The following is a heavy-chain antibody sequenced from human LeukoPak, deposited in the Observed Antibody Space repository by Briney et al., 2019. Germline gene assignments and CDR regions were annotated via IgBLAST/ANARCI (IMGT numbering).Heavy chain of an antibody. V-gene: IGHV4-34*01. J-gene: IGHJ4*02. CDR1: GGSIRSYY. CDR3: ARVGSVTTNNYFDY. D-gene: IGHD4-17*01. Sequence: SETLSLTCTVSGGSIRSYYWSWIRQPPGKGLEWIGEINHSGSTNYNPSLRSQFTISVDPSKNQFSLKLSSLTAADTAVYYCARVGSVTTNNYFDYWGQGTLVTVSS. CDR2: INHSGST.